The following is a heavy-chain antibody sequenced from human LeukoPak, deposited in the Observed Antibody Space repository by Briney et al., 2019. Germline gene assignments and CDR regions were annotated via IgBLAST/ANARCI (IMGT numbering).Heavy chain of an antibody. Sequence: PSETLSLTCAVSGYSISSGYHWGWIRQPPGKGLEWIGSVSYSGSSHYNPSLKSRVTILVDTSKNQFSLKLSSVTAADTAVYYCARGFWSGYPSGRFDYWGQGTLVTVSS. CDR3: ARGFWSGYPSGRFDY. CDR1: GYSISSGYH. V-gene: IGHV4-38-2*01. D-gene: IGHD3-3*01. CDR2: VSYSGSS. J-gene: IGHJ4*02.